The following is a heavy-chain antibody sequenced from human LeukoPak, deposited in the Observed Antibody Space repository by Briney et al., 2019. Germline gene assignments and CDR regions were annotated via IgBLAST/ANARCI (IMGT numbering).Heavy chain of an antibody. V-gene: IGHV3-7*01. J-gene: IGHJ4*02. CDR1: GFTFSTYW. CDR2: IKPSGTET. Sequence: GGSLRISCAASGFTFSTYWMTWVRQARGRGLEWVANIKPSGTETYYGDPVKGRFTISRDNAKNLLYLQMSSLRAEDTAVYSCGRFGDEAGIDNWGQGTLVTVSS. D-gene: IGHD3-10*01. CDR3: GRFGDEAGIDN.